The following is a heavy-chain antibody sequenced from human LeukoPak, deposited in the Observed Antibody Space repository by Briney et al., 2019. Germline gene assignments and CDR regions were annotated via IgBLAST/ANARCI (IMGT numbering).Heavy chain of an antibody. V-gene: IGHV3-21*01. CDR2: ITSSSYI. Sequence: GGSLRLSCAASGFTFSSYSMNWVRQAPGKGLEWVSSITSSSYIYYADSVRGRFTISRDNAKNSLYLQMISLRAEDTAVYYCARDPVEISYDYWGQGTLVTVSS. CDR3: ARDPVEISYDY. D-gene: IGHD5-24*01. J-gene: IGHJ4*02. CDR1: GFTFSSYS.